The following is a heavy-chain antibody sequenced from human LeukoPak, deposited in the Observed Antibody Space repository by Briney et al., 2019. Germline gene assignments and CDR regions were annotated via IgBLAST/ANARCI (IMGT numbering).Heavy chain of an antibody. CDR2: MNPNSGNT. J-gene: IGHJ6*03. D-gene: IGHD6-6*01. V-gene: IGHV1-8*01. CDR3: ARGLAARPQRYPGRPLYYYMDV. Sequence: ASVKVSCKASGYTFTSYDINWVRQATGQGLEWMGWMNPNSGNTGYAQKFQGRVTMTRNTSISTAYMELSSLRSEDTAVYYCARGLAARPQRYPGRPLYYYMDVRVKGTTVTVSS. CDR1: GYTFTSYD.